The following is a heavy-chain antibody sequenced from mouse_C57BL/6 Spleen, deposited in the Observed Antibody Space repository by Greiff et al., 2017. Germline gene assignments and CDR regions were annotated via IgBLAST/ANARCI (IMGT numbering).Heavy chain of an antibody. CDR2: IYPGDGDT. J-gene: IGHJ3*01. V-gene: IGHV1-80*01. D-gene: IGHD3-2*02. CDR1: GYAFSSYW. Sequence: VQLQQSGAELVKPGASVKISCKASGYAFSSYWMNWVKQRPGKGLEWIGQIYPGDGDTNYNGKFKGKATLTADKSSSTAYMQLSSLTSEDSAVYFCARSGTAQATSFAYWGQGTLVTVSA. CDR3: ARSGTAQATSFAY.